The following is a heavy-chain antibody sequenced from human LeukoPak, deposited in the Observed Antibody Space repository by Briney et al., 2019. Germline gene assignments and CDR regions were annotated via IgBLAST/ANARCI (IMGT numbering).Heavy chain of an antibody. V-gene: IGHV3-30*02. CDR2: IRYDGSNK. D-gene: IGHD5-18*01. CDR3: AKDQGYSYGYVSY. J-gene: IGHJ4*02. CDR1: GFTFSSYG. Sequence: RPGGSLRLSCAASGFTFSSYGMHWVRQAPGKGLEWVAFIRYDGSNKYYADSVKGRFTISRDNSKNTLYLQMNSLRPEDTAVYYCAKDQGYSYGYVSYWGQGTLVTVSS.